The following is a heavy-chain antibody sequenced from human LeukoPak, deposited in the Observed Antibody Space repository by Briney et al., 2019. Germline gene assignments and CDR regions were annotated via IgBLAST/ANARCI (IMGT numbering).Heavy chain of an antibody. J-gene: IGHJ1*01. CDR1: GFTFIDYD. CDR3: ARDEYSSGWY. V-gene: IGHV3-21*01. D-gene: IGHD6-19*01. Sequence: GGSLRLSCAASGFTFIDYDMSWVRQVPGKGLEWVSCISSSSRYIYYSDSVKGRFTISRDNAKNSLYLQMNSLRAEDTAVYYCARDEYSSGWYLGQGTLVTVSS. CDR2: ISSSSRYI.